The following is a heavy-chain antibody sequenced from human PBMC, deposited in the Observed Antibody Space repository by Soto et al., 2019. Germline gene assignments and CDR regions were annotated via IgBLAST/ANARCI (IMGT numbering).Heavy chain of an antibody. CDR1: GYTFTTYF. V-gene: IGHV1-46*01. Sequence: ASVKVSCNAAGYTFTTYFVHWVRQAPGQGFEWLGRINPTGGDTVYAQKFQGRVTVTRDTSTSTVYIELGSLTSKDTAVYYCARGSYASNVFIMDVWGQGTAVTVSS. D-gene: IGHD2-2*01. J-gene: IGHJ6*02. CDR2: INPTGGDT. CDR3: ARGSYASNVFIMDV.